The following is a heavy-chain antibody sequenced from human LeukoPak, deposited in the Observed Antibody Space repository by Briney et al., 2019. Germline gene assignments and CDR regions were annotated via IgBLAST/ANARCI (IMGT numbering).Heavy chain of an antibody. D-gene: IGHD2/OR15-2a*01. CDR3: SEGYFEPFDH. V-gene: IGHV4-59*02. CDR2: LSYTGKT. CDR1: AASVSTSH. Sequence: SETLSLTCVVSAASVSTSHWNWIRQLPGKGLEWIGCLSYTGKTDYNPSLASRVTISLGTSKNQVSLKLRSVTAADTAVYYCSEGYFEPFDHWGQGTLVTVSS. J-gene: IGHJ4*02.